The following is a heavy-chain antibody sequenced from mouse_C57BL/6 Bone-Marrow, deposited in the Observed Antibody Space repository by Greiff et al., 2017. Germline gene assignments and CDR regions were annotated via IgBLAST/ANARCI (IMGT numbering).Heavy chain of an antibody. CDR2: IYPGSGST. Sequence: VQLQQSGAELVKPGASVKMSCKASGYTFTSYWITWVKQRPGQGLEWIGDIYPGSGSTNYNEKFKSKATLTVDTSSSTAYMQLSSLTSEVSAVYYCARGDGSSLFAYWGQGTLVTVSA. CDR3: ARGDGSSLFAY. CDR1: GYTFTSYW. V-gene: IGHV1-55*01. D-gene: IGHD1-1*01. J-gene: IGHJ3*01.